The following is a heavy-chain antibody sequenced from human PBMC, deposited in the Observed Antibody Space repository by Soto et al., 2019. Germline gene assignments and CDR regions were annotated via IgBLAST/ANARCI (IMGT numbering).Heavy chain of an antibody. V-gene: IGHV4-4*02. D-gene: IGHD1-26*01. J-gene: IGHJ4*02. CDR2: IYHSGST. Sequence: SETLSLTFAVSGVSISSTIWWNWVRQPPGKGLEWIGEIYHSGSTNYNPSLKSRVTISIDKSKNQFSLALSSVTAADTAVYYCGRYIYSGSNYFDYWGQGTLVNGSS. CDR3: GRYIYSGSNYFDY. CDR1: GVSISSTIW.